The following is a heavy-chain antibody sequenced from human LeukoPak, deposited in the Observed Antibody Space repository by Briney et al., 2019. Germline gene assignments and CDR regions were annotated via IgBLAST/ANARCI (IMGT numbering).Heavy chain of an antibody. V-gene: IGHV1-18*04. CDR2: ISAYNGNT. J-gene: IGHJ3*02. Sequence: ASVKVFCKASGYTFTSYGISWVRQAPGQGLEWMGWISAYNGNTNYAQKLQGRVTMTTDTSTSTAYMELRSLRSDDTAAYYCARDRRSSGDSDAFDIWGQGTVVTVSS. CDR3: ARDRRSSGDSDAFDI. D-gene: IGHD6-19*01. CDR1: GYTFTSYG.